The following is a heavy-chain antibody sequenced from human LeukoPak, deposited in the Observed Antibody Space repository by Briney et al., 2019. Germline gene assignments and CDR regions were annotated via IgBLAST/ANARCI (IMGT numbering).Heavy chain of an antibody. J-gene: IGHJ4*02. D-gene: IGHD3-10*01. V-gene: IGHV4-39*01. CDR1: GGSISSSSHY. Sequence: SETLSLTCSVSGGSISSSSHYWGWIRQPPGKGLEWIGSISYSGNTYYNPSLKSRVTIYVDTSKNEFSLKLSSVTAADTAVYYCAVGGELVFFDYWGQGTLVTVSS. CDR2: ISYSGNT. CDR3: AVGGELVFFDY.